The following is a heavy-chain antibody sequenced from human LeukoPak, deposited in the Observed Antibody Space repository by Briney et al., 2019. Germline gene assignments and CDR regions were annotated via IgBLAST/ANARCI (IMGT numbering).Heavy chain of an antibody. CDR1: GGSFSGYY. CDR2: IYHSGST. Sequence: SETLSLTCAVYGGSFSGYYWSWVRQPPGKGLEWIGEIYHSGSTNYNPSLKTRVTISVDKSKNQFSLKLSSVTAADTAVYYCARASHDYGDYSHFDYWGQGTLVTVSS. CDR3: ARASHDYGDYSHFDY. J-gene: IGHJ4*02. D-gene: IGHD4-17*01. V-gene: IGHV4-34*01.